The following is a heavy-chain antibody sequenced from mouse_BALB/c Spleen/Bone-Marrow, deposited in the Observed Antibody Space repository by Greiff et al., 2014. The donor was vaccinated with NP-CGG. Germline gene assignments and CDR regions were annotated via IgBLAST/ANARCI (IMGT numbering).Heavy chain of an antibody. Sequence: VQLQQSGAELVKPGASVKLSCTASGFNIKDTYMHWVKQRPEQGLEWIGRIDPANGNTKYDPKFQGKATITADTSSNTAYLQLSSLTSEDTAVYFRARAYYGNYPYAMDYWGQGTSVTVSS. CDR1: GFNIKDTY. CDR3: ARAYYGNYPYAMDY. V-gene: IGHV14-3*02. D-gene: IGHD2-10*01. CDR2: IDPANGNT. J-gene: IGHJ4*01.